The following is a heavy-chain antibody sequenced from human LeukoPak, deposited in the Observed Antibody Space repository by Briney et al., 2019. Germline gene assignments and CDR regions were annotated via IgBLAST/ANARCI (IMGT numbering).Heavy chain of an antibody. D-gene: IGHD6-13*01. CDR3: ARLGAIAAAAQRPVGWFDP. Sequence: GESLKISCKGSAYSFTSYWIGWVRQMPGKGLEWMGIIYPGDSDTRYSPSFQGQVTISADKSTSTAYLQWSSLKASDTAMYYCARLGAIAAAAQRPVGWFDPWGQGTLVTVSS. CDR2: IYPGDSDT. J-gene: IGHJ5*02. V-gene: IGHV5-51*01. CDR1: AYSFTSYW.